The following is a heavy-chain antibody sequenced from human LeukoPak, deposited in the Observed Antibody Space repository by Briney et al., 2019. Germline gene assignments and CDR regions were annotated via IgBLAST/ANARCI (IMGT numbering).Heavy chain of an antibody. Sequence: GGSLRLSCAASGFTLSSYAMSGVRQAPGGGLEWGSGISGSGGTTYHADSVKGRFTISRDNSKNTLYLQMNSLRAEDTAVYYCAKDFLDNRERPYYMDVWGKGTTVTVSS. CDR2: ISGSGGTT. CDR3: AKDFLDNRERPYYMDV. J-gene: IGHJ6*03. D-gene: IGHD1-1*01. V-gene: IGHV3-23*01. CDR1: GFTLSSYA.